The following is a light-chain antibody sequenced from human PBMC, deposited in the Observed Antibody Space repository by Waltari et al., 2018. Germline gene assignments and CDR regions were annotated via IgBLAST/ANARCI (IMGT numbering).Light chain of an antibody. CDR2: NND. V-gene: IGLV1-44*01. Sequence: QSVLTQPPSASGTPAQRVTISCSGSDSNIGGNSVTWYQQRPGTAPKRLVFNNDQRPSGVPDRFSGSKSGTSASLAINGLQSEDEADYSCAAWDDSVDGVVFGGGTKLTVL. CDR1: DSNIGGNS. J-gene: IGLJ2*01. CDR3: AAWDDSVDGVV.